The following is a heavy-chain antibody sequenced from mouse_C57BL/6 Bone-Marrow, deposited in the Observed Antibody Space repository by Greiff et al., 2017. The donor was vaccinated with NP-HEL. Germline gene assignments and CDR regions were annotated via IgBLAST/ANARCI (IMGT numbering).Heavy chain of an antibody. V-gene: IGHV1-61*01. J-gene: IGHJ2*01. CDR3: ARSLSYDYEFDY. CDR2: IYPSDSET. D-gene: IGHD2-4*01. Sequence: QVQLKQPGAELVRPGSSVKLSCKASGYTFTSYWMDWVKQRPGQGLEWIGNIYPSDSETHYNQKFKDKATLTVDKSSSTAYMQLSSLTSEDSAVYYCARSLSYDYEFDYWGQGTTLTVSS. CDR1: GYTFTSYW.